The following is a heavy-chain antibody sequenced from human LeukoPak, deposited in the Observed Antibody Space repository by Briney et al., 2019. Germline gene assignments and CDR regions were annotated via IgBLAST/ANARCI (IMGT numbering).Heavy chain of an antibody. J-gene: IGHJ2*01. Sequence: GGSLRLSCAASGFTFSSYGMHWVRQAPGKGLEWVAVIWYDGSNKYYADSVEGRFTISRDNSKNTLYLQMNSLRAEDTAVYYCARMGDYGDSRAWYFDLWGRGTLVTVSS. D-gene: IGHD4-17*01. CDR1: GFTFSSYG. V-gene: IGHV3-33*01. CDR3: ARMGDYGDSRAWYFDL. CDR2: IWYDGSNK.